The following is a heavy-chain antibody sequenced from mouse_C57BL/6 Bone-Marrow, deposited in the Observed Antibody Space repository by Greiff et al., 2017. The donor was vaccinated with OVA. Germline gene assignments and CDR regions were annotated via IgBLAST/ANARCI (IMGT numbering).Heavy chain of an antibody. V-gene: IGHV2-5*01. D-gene: IGHD2-2*01. J-gene: IGHJ3*01. Sequence: VQLQESGPGLVQPSQSLSITCTVSGFSLTSYGVHWVRQSPGKGLEWLGVIWRGGSTDYNAAFMSRLSITKDNSKSQVFFKMNSLQADDTAIYYCAKNTDGYDGGFAYWGQGTLVTVSA. CDR2: IWRGGST. CDR1: GFSLTSYG. CDR3: AKNTDGYDGGFAY.